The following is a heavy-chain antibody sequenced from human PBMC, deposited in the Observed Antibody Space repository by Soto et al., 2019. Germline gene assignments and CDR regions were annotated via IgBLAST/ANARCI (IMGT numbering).Heavy chain of an antibody. CDR3: AKWGRGFDL. J-gene: IGHJ2*01. CDR2: ISYDGSYK. D-gene: IGHD3-10*01. CDR1: GFTFSSYG. Sequence: QVQLVESGGGVVQPGRSLRLSSAASGFTFSSYGMHWVRQAPGKGLEWVAVISYDGSYKYYADSVKGRFTISRDNSKNTLYLQMNSLRAEDTAVYYCAKWGRGFDLWGRGTLVTVSS. V-gene: IGHV3-30*18.